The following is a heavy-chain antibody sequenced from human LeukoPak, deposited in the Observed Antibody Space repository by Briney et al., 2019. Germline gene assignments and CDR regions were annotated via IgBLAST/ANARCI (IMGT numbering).Heavy chain of an antibody. J-gene: IGHJ4*02. CDR3: ATGKHYYDSSGYYFYYFDY. D-gene: IGHD3-22*01. V-gene: IGHV3-23*01. CDR2: ISGSASST. Sequence: QPGGSLRLSCAASGFTFSDYAMSWVRQAPGKGLEWVSAISGSASSTYHADSVKGRFTISRDNSKNTLYLQMNSLGADDTAVYYCATGKHYYDSSGYYFYYFDYWGQGTLVTVSS. CDR1: GFTFSDYA.